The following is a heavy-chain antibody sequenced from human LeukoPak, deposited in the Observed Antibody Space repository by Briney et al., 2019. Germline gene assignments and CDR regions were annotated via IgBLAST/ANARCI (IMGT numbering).Heavy chain of an antibody. D-gene: IGHD2-15*01. CDR1: GYTFTSYG. V-gene: IGHV1-18*01. CDR2: ISAYNGNT. Sequence: GASVKVSCKASGYTFTSYGISWVRQAPGQGLEWMGWISAYNGNTNYAQKLQGRVTMTTDTSTSTAYMELRSLRSDDTAVYYCARRGYCSGGPCYYYYYGMDVWGQGTTVTVSS. CDR3: ARRGYCSGGPCYYYYYGMDV. J-gene: IGHJ6*02.